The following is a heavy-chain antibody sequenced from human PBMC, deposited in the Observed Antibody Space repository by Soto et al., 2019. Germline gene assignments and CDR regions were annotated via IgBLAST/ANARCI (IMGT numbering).Heavy chain of an antibody. CDR3: ARGGGNSDWYSAFDI. Sequence: EVQLVESGGGLVQPGGSLRLSCAATGFTFSTYWVHWVRQAPGKGLVWVSRINSDGSTTNYADSVKGRFTISRDNAKNTLYLQMYSLRADDTAVYYCARGGGNSDWYSAFDIWGQGTMVTVSS. V-gene: IGHV3-74*01. CDR1: GFTFSTYW. CDR2: INSDGSTT. J-gene: IGHJ3*02. D-gene: IGHD6-19*01.